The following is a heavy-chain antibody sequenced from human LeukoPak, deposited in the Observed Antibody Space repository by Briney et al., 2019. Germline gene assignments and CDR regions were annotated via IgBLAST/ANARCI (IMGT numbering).Heavy chain of an antibody. CDR2: MNPNSGNT. CDR1: GYTFTSYD. CDR3: ASRGPVFLGGGDAFDI. Sequence: ASVKVSCKASGYTFTSYDINWVRQATGQGLEWMGWMNPNSGNTGYAQKFQGRVTITRNTSISTAYMELSSLRSEDTAVYYCASRGPVFLGGGDAFDIRGQGTMVTVSS. V-gene: IGHV1-8*01. D-gene: IGHD3-3*01. J-gene: IGHJ3*02.